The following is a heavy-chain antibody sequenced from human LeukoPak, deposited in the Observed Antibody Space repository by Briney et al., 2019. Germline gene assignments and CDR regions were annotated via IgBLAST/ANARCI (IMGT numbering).Heavy chain of an antibody. CDR2: IYYSGST. J-gene: IGHJ3*02. V-gene: IGHV4-59*08. D-gene: IGHD1-26*01. CDR1: GGSISSYY. CDR3: ARHGRGPLPTPDAFDI. Sequence: SETLSLTCTVSGGSISSYYWSWIRQPPGKGLEWIGYIYYSGSTNYNPSLKSRVTISVDTSKNQFSLKLSSVTAAGTAVYYCARHGRGPLPTPDAFDIWGQGTMVTVSS.